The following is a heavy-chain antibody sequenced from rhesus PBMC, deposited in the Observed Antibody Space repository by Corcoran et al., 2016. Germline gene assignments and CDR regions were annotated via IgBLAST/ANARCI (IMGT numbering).Heavy chain of an antibody. J-gene: IGHJ4*01. Sequence: DVQLVESGGGLVKPGGSLRLSCVASGFTFSSSVMHWVRQAPGKGLEWVLVISESGGTIYYADSVNGRFTISRDNDKNSLCLQMNILRAEDTAVYYCTSSGIAAAANFDYWGQGVLVTVSS. CDR3: TSSGIAAAANFDY. CDR2: ISESGGTI. CDR1: GFTFSSSV. D-gene: IGHD6-25*01. V-gene: IGHV3S26*01.